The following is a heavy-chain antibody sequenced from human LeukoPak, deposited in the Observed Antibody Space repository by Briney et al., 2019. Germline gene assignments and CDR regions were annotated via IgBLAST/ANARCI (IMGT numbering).Heavy chain of an antibody. J-gene: IGHJ4*02. CDR2: IDIDDKT. V-gene: IGHV3-53*01. D-gene: IGHD6-13*01. CDR3: ARAAFGYSSSWYFDD. CDR1: GFTVSGNH. Sequence: GGSLRLSCAASGFTVSGNHMNWVRQAPGKGVEWVSFIDIDDKTYYADSVKGRFTISRDNSKNTVYLQMNSLRAEDTALYYCARAAFGYSSSWYFDDWGQGTLVTVSS.